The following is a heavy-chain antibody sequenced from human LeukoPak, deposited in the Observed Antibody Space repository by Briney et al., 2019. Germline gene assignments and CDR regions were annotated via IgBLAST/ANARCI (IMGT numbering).Heavy chain of an antibody. Sequence: EASVKVSCKASGGTFSSYAISWVRQAPGQGLEWMGRIIPILGIANYAQKFQGRVTITADKSTSTAYMELSSLRSEDTAVYYCARGGHYCGGDCYNAFDIWGQGTMVTVSS. CDR1: GGTFSSYA. D-gene: IGHD2-21*02. CDR3: ARGGHYCGGDCYNAFDI. V-gene: IGHV1-69*04. CDR2: IIPILGIA. J-gene: IGHJ3*02.